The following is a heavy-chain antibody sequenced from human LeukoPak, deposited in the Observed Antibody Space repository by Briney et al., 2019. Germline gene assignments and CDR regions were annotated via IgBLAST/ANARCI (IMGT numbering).Heavy chain of an antibody. D-gene: IGHD1-26*01. CDR3: AKEAGGSGSYSN. CDR1: GFTFSDHS. Sequence: PGGSLRLSCAASGFTFSDHSMNWVRQAPGKGLEWVSYISSNSGTKFYADSVKGRLTISRDKNSLYLQMNSLRAEDTAVYYCAKEAGGSGSYSNWGQGTLVTVSS. V-gene: IGHV3-48*01. J-gene: IGHJ1*01. CDR2: ISSNSGTK.